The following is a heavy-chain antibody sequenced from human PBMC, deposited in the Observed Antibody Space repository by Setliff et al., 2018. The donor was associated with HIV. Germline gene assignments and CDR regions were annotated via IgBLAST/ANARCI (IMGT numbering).Heavy chain of an antibody. Sequence: PSETLSLTCTVSGDSISSSIYYWGWVRQPPGKGLEWIGGIYYTGSPFYNPSHKSRVTISVDTSNNQFSLKLSSVTAADTAVYYCARGGGTSSPIDYHYYIDVWGKGTTVTVS. CDR2: IYYTGSP. J-gene: IGHJ6*03. V-gene: IGHV4-39*01. CDR1: GDSISSSIYY. CDR3: ARGGGTSSPIDYHYYIDV. D-gene: IGHD6-6*01.